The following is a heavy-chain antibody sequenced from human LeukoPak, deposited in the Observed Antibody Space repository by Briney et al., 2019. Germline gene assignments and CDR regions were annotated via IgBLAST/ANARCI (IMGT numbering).Heavy chain of an antibody. J-gene: IGHJ4*02. CDR2: ITSSSNYI. CDR1: GFTFGRYN. Sequence: GGSLRLSCAASGFTFGRYNMDWVRQAPGKGLEWVSSITSSSNYIYYADSVKGRFTISRDNAKNSLYLQMNSLRADDTAVYYCARVGYSSGWRAPDFDYWGQGTLVTVSS. V-gene: IGHV3-21*01. D-gene: IGHD6-19*01. CDR3: ARVGYSSGWRAPDFDY.